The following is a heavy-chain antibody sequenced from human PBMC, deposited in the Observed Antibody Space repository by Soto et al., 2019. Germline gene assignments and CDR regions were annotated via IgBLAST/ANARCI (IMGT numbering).Heavy chain of an antibody. D-gene: IGHD2-2*01. Sequence: GASVKVSCKASGYTFTSYAMHWVRQAPGQRLEWMGWINAGNGNTKYSQKFQGRVTITRDTSASTAYMELSSLRSEDTAVYYCARVPGGVPATAINYFDYWGQGTLVTVSS. CDR3: ARVPGGVPATAINYFDY. CDR1: GYTFTSYA. V-gene: IGHV1-3*01. J-gene: IGHJ4*02. CDR2: INAGNGNT.